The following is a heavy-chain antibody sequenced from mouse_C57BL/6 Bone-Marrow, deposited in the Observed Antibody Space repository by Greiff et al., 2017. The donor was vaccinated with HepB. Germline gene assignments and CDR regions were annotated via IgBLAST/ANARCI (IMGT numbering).Heavy chain of an antibody. Sequence: VQLQQSGPELVKPGASVKISCKASGYSFTGYYMNWVKQSPEKSLEWIGEINPSTGGTTYNQKFKAKATLTVDKSSSTAYMQLKSLTSEDSAVYYCARRGSWFAYWGQGTRVTVSA. J-gene: IGHJ3*01. CDR1: GYSFTGYY. CDR2: INPSTGGT. V-gene: IGHV1-42*01. CDR3: ARRGSWFAY. D-gene: IGHD3-1*01.